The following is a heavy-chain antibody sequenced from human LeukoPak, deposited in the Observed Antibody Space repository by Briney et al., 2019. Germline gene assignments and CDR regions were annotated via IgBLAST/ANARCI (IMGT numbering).Heavy chain of an antibody. CDR3: AREGCSTTSCYGYFDL. CDR2: IYYSGST. D-gene: IGHD2-2*01. Sequence: SETLPLTCTVSGGSISRGDYYWSWIRQPPGKGLEWIGYIYYSGSTYYNPSLKSRVIISVDTSKNQFSLKLSSVTAADTAVYYFAREGCSTTSCYGYFDLWGRGTLVTVSS. J-gene: IGHJ2*01. CDR1: GGSISRGDYY. V-gene: IGHV4-30-4*01.